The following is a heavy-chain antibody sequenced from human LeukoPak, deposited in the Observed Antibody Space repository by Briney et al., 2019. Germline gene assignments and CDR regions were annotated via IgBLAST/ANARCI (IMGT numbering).Heavy chain of an antibody. CDR1: GFTSSSYS. J-gene: IGHJ5*02. V-gene: IGHV3-48*02. CDR3: ARGNFDWVINWFDP. D-gene: IGHD3-9*01. Sequence: GGSLRLSCAASGFTSSSYSMNWVRQAPGKGLEWVSYISSSSSTIYYADSVKGRFTISRDNAKNSLYLQMNSLRDEDTAVYYCARGNFDWVINWFDPWGQGTLVTVSS. CDR2: ISSSSSTI.